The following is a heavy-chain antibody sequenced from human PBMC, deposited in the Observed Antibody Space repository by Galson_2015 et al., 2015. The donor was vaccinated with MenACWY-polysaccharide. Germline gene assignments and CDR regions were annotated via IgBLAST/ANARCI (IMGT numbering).Heavy chain of an antibody. D-gene: IGHD1-26*01. CDR1: GFTFSSYA. J-gene: IGHJ4*02. Sequence: SLRLSCAASGFTFSSYAMSWVRQAPGKGLEWVSAISGSGGSTYYADSVKGRFTISRDNSKNTLYLQMNSLRAEDTAVYYCAKRSGGSYYEEAFDYWGQGTLVTVSS. V-gene: IGHV3-23*01. CDR3: AKRSGGSYYEEAFDY. CDR2: ISGSGGST.